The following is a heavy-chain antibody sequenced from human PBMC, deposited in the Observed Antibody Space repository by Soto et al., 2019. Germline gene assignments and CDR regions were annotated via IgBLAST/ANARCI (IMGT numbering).Heavy chain of an antibody. J-gene: IGHJ6*02. CDR1: GFTFGDSY. V-gene: IGHV3-7*01. CDR2: IHQDGNEK. Sequence: GRLRLTGTVSGFTFGDSYMSWIRLTPGKGLEWVANIHQDGNEKYYMDSVKGRFTISRDNAKNSVSLQMTSLRVDDTGLYYCAGGNALDVWGQGTTVTVSS. CDR3: AGGNALDV.